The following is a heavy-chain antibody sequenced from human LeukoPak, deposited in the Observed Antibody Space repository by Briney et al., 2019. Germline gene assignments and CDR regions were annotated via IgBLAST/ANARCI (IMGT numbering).Heavy chain of an antibody. CDR2: INPSGGRT. Sequence: ASVKVSCKASGYTFTNYYIHWVRQAPGQGLEWVGMINPSGGRTSYAQRFQGRVTVTTDTSTSTVYMQLSSLASEDTAVYYCARSGYRYGADALDIWGQGTMVTVSS. D-gene: IGHD5-18*01. J-gene: IGHJ3*02. CDR3: ARSGYRYGADALDI. V-gene: IGHV1-46*01. CDR1: GYTFTNYY.